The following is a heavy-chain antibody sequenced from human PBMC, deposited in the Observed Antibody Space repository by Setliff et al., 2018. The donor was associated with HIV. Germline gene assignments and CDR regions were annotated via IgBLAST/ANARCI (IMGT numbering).Heavy chain of an antibody. V-gene: IGHV1-18*01. J-gene: IGHJ4*02. CDR3: ARDVGYCTATSCQTGFDY. CDR1: TNTFLNYG. D-gene: IGHD2-8*02. Sequence: ASVKVSCKASTNTFLNYGISWVQQAPGQGLEWMGWISVHNDNSNYAQRFRDRVTMTTDIPTSTAYMELRGLRSDDTAVYYCARDVGYCTATSCQTGFDYWGQGTLVTVSS. CDR2: ISVHNDNS.